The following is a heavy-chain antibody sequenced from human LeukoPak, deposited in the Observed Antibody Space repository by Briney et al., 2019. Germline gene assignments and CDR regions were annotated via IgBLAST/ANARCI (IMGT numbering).Heavy chain of an antibody. CDR2: INHSGST. Sequence: TSETLSLTCAVYGGSFSGYYWSWIRQPPGKGLEWIGEINHSGSTNYNPSLKSRATISVDTSKNQFSLKLSSVTAADTAVYYCARGGYSYGSPFDYWGQGTLVTVSS. CDR3: ARGGYSYGSPFDY. D-gene: IGHD5-18*01. CDR1: GGSFSGYY. J-gene: IGHJ4*02. V-gene: IGHV4-34*01.